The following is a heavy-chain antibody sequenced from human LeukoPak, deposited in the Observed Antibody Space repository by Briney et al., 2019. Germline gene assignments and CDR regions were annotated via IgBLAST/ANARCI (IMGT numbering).Heavy chain of an antibody. V-gene: IGHV4-4*07. CDR1: GGSISSYY. CDR2: IYTSGST. J-gene: IGHJ4*02. CDR3: ARQGSYGDYMLVDY. Sequence: SETLSLTCTVSGGSISSYYWSWIRQPAGKGLERIGRIYTSGSTNYNPSLKSRVTMSVDMSKNQFSLKLSSVTAADTAVYYCARQGSYGDYMLVDYWGQGTRVTVSS. D-gene: IGHD4-17*01.